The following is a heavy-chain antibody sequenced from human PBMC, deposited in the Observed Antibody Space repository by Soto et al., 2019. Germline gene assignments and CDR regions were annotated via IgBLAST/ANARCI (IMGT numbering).Heavy chain of an antibody. CDR2: IWYDGSNK. J-gene: IGHJ6*02. V-gene: IGHV3-33*01. CDR3: ARDTARAMVRIYYGMDV. CDR1: GFTFSSYG. D-gene: IGHD3-10*01. Sequence: QVQLVESGGGVVQPGRSLRLSCAASGFTFSSYGMHWVRQAPGKGLEWVAVIWYDGSNKYYADSVKGRFTISRDNSKNTLYLQMNNLRAEDTGVYYCARDTARAMVRIYYGMDVWGQGTTVTVSS.